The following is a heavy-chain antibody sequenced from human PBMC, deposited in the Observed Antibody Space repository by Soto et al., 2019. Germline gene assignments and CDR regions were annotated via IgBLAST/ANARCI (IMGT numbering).Heavy chain of an antibody. V-gene: IGHV4-34*01. Sequence: SETLSLTCAVYGGSFSGYYWSWIRQPPGKGLEWIGEINHSGSTNYNPSLKSRVTISVDTSKNQFSLKLSSVTAADTAVYYCARDDFHYYGMDVWGQGTTVTVSS. CDR1: GGSFSGYY. J-gene: IGHJ6*02. CDR2: INHSGST. CDR3: ARDDFHYYGMDV. D-gene: IGHD1-1*01.